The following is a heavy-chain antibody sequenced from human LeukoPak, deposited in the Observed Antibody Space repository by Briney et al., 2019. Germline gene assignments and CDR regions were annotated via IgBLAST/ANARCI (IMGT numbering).Heavy chain of an antibody. V-gene: IGHV4-34*01. CDR1: GGSFSGYY. CDR3: ARGPVSRDGYKGSGPFYYYYMDV. D-gene: IGHD5-24*01. Sequence: SETLSLTCAVYGGSFSGYYWSWVRQPPGQGLEWIGEINHSGSTNYNPSLKSRVTISVATAKNQFSLKLSSVTAADTAVYYCARGPVSRDGYKGSGPFYYYYMDVWGKGTTVTVSS. J-gene: IGHJ6*03. CDR2: INHSGST.